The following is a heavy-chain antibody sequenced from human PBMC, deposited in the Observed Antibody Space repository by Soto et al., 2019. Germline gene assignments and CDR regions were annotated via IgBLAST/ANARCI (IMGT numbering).Heavy chain of an antibody. CDR1: GYTLPSYY. D-gene: IGHD2-15*01. CDR3: ARSRAARSAGGGYCSGGSCYAVAFDI. J-gene: IGHJ3*02. V-gene: IGHV1-46*01. Sequence: ASVKVSRKASGYTLPSYYMHWVRRAPGQGLEWMGIINPSGGSTSYAQKFQGRVTMTRDTSTSTVYMELSSLRSEDTAVYYCARSRAARSAGGGYCSGGSCYAVAFDIWGQGTMVTISS. CDR2: INPSGGST.